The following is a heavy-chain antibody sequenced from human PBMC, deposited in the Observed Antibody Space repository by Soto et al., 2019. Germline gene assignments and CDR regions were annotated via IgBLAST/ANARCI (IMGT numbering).Heavy chain of an antibody. J-gene: IGHJ4*02. CDR1: GYTFTGYY. Sequence: GSSFKFSCKASGYTFTGYYMHWVRQAPAQGLEWMGWINPNSGGTNYAQKFQGRVTMTRDSSLSTVYMELSRLRSDDTAVYYCARLSEGQQLVIPDYSGLGRLVTGSS. V-gene: IGHV1-2*02. D-gene: IGHD6-13*01. CDR2: INPNSGGT. CDR3: ARLSEGQQLVIPDY.